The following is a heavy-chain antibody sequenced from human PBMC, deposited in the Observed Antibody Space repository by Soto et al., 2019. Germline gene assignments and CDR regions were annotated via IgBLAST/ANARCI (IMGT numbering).Heavy chain of an antibody. J-gene: IGHJ5*02. CDR1: GYRFSNSW. Sequence: GESLKISCKGSGYRFSNSWIAWVRQMPGKGLEWMGIIYPDDFDTRYNPSFQGQVTISADKSISTAYLQWSSLKASDTAMYYCARDLAPPLVSVSSDYFDPWGQGTLVTVSS. D-gene: IGHD6-6*01. CDR3: ARDLAPPLVSVSSDYFDP. CDR2: IYPDDFDT. V-gene: IGHV5-51*01.